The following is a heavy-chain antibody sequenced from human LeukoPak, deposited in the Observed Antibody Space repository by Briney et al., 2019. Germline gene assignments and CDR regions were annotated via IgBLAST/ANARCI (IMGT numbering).Heavy chain of an antibody. Sequence: SETLSLTCTVSGASIGSFYWVWIPQPAGKGLEWIGGLYNGGDTNYSPSLRSRVTMPVDTSKNQFSLKLKSVTAADTAVYYCARGVEASGVGFYAFDIWGQGTMVTVSS. CDR1: GASIGSFY. V-gene: IGHV4-4*07. CDR2: LYNGGDT. J-gene: IGHJ3*02. D-gene: IGHD6-13*01. CDR3: ARGVEASGVGFYAFDI.